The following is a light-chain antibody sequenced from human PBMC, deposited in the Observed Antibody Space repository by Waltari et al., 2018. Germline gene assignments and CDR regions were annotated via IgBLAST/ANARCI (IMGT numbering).Light chain of an antibody. CDR3: QQYYSIPLT. Sequence: EIVLTQSPATLSLSPGERATLSCRASQSVTSYLGWYQQKPGQPPRLLIYDASNRATGIPARFSGSGSGTDFTLTISSLQAEDVAVYYCQQYYSIPLTFGGGTTVEIK. CDR2: DAS. CDR1: QSVTSY. V-gene: IGKV3-11*01. J-gene: IGKJ4*01.